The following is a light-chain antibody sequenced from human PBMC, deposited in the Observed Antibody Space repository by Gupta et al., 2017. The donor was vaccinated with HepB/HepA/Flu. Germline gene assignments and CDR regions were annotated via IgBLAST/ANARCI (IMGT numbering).Light chain of an antibody. Sequence: QSALTQPASVSGSPGQSITISCTGTSSDVGGYNYVSWYQQHPGKAPNLMIYDVSKRPSGVANRFSGSKSGNTASLTISGPQEEDEADYYCSSDTSSSTWVFGGGTKLTVL. V-gene: IGLV2-14*03. J-gene: IGLJ3*02. CDR3: SSDTSSSTWV. CDR1: SSDVGGYNY. CDR2: DVS.